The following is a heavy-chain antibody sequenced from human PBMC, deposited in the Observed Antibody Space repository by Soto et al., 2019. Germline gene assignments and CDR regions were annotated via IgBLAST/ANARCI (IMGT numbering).Heavy chain of an antibody. Sequence: ASVKISCKASGGTFSSYAISWVRQAPEQGLEWMGGIIPIFGTANYAQKFQGRVTITADESTSTAYMELSSLRSEDTAVYYCASTPSSNRYYYGMDVWGQGTTVTVSS. V-gene: IGHV1-69*13. CDR2: IIPIFGTA. CDR1: GGTFSSYA. CDR3: ASTPSSNRYYYGMDV. D-gene: IGHD4-4*01. J-gene: IGHJ6*02.